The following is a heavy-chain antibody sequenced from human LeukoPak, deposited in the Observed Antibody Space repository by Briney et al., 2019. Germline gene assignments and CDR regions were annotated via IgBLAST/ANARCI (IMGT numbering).Heavy chain of an antibody. CDR2: FYCSGST. Sequence: SETLSLTCTVSGGSINSSSYCWGWIRQPPGKGLEWIGSFYCSGSTYYNPSLKSRVTISVDTSKNQFSLKLSSVTAADTAVYYCARLRSPVTILYYFDSWGQGTLVTVSS. CDR1: GGSINSSSYC. V-gene: IGHV4-39*01. CDR3: ARLRSPVTILYYFDS. D-gene: IGHD4-17*01. J-gene: IGHJ4*02.